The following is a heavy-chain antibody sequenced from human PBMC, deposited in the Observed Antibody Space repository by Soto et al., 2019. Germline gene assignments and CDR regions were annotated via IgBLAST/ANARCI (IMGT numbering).Heavy chain of an antibody. J-gene: IGHJ5*02. Sequence: SETLSLTCAVSGYSISSGYYWGWLRQPPGKGLEWIGRIYHGGSTYYNPSLNSRVTLSIDMTNNHVSLILSSVTAADTAVYYCARVGPWVPYYYDSSPYTFENWFAPWGQGTLVTVSS. CDR3: ARVGPWVPYYYDSSPYTFENWFAP. CDR1: GYSISSGYY. CDR2: IYHGGST. D-gene: IGHD3-22*01. V-gene: IGHV4-38-2*01.